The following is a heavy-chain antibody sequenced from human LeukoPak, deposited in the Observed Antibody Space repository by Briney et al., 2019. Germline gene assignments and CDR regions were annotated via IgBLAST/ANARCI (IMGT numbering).Heavy chain of an antibody. Sequence: ASVKVSCKASGGTFSSYAISWVRQAPGQGLEWMGRIIPILGIANYAQKFQGRVTMTRDTSTSTVYMELSSLRSEDTAVYYCASTVKRYFDYWGQGTLVTVSS. V-gene: IGHV1-69*04. CDR1: GGTFSSYA. J-gene: IGHJ4*02. CDR2: IIPILGIA. D-gene: IGHD4-17*01. CDR3: ASTVKRYFDY.